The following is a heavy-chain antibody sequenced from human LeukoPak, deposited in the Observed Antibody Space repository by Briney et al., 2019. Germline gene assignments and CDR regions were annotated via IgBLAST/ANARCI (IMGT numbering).Heavy chain of an antibody. CDR3: ARDPGSHITPFGVLSYGWFDP. Sequence: SGTLSLTCTDSGGPISSYYWTWIRQSPGKGLEWLCYISNSGTANYNPSLKSRLSISAETSKNQISLSLSSVTAAETAVYYCARDPGSHITPFGVLSYGWFDPWGQGTLVTVSS. CDR2: ISNSGTA. CDR1: GGPISSYY. J-gene: IGHJ5*02. V-gene: IGHV4-59*01. D-gene: IGHD3-3*01.